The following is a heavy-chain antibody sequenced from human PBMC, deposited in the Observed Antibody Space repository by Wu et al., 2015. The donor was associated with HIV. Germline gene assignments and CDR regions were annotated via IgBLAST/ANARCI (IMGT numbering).Heavy chain of an antibody. CDR1: GYTFNIFN. CDR2: MNPKSGSA. J-gene: IGHJ1*01. D-gene: IGHD5-24*01. V-gene: IGHV1-8*02. Sequence: QVQLLQSGAEVRKPGASVKVSCKVSGYTFNIFNINWVRQTSGLGLEWMGWMNPKSGSAAYSQKFQGRVSMTRDTSISTAYLEVNNLASEDTAIYYCVRVGVLMTSDGKQWNYFTISWGQGTLVTVSS. CDR3: VRVGVLMTSDGKQWNYFTIS.